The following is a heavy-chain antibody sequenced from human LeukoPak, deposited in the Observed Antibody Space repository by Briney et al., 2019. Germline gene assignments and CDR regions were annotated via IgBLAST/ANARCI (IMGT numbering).Heavy chain of an antibody. D-gene: IGHD5-24*01. CDR3: AKDIQLST. CDR1: GFTFSSYP. Sequence: GGSLRLSCAASGFTFSSYPMSWVRQAPGRGLEWVSYISGSDNTRSYADSVKGRFTISRDNSKNTLSLQMNSLRVEDTAIYYCAKDIQLSTWGLGTRVTVS. CDR2: ISGSDNTR. V-gene: IGHV3-48*03. J-gene: IGHJ3*01.